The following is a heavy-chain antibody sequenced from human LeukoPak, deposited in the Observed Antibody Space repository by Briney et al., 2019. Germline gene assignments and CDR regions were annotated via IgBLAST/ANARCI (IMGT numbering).Heavy chain of an antibody. J-gene: IGHJ3*02. Sequence: PSESLSLTCTVSGGSISSDYCSSIRQPPGEGLGWVGYIYYSGSTNSNPSLQTRVTISVDTSKTQSSLKLSSVTAADTAVYYCARLSDWAPNAFDIWGQGTMGTVSS. V-gene: IGHV4-59*08. CDR1: GGSISSDY. CDR3: ARLSDWAPNAFDI. CDR2: IYYSGST. D-gene: IGHD2-21*01.